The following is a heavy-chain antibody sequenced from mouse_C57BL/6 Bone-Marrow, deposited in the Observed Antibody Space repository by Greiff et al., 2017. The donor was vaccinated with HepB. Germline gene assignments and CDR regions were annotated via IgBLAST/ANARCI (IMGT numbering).Heavy chain of an antibody. CDR2: IYPYSGGT. CDR1: GYTFTDHF. J-gene: IGHJ2*01. D-gene: IGHD3-3*01. Sequence: EVQPQQSGPVLVKPGASVKMFCKASGYTFTDHFMNWVKESHGKSLEWIGVIYPYSGGTCYNQKFKGEATLTVDKSPSTDYMVLNRLTSEGAAVYYWASGKVGHPGGYVDFWGQGTTLTVSS. CDR3: ASGKVGHPGGYVDF. V-gene: IGHV1-19*01.